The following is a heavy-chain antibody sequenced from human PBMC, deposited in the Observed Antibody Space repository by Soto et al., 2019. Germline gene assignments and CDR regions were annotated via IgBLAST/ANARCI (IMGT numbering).Heavy chain of an antibody. CDR2: ISSTTNYI. V-gene: IGHV3-21*06. J-gene: IGHJ5*01. Sequence: LRLSCSASGFTFTRYSMNWVRLAPGKGLEWVSSISSTTNYIYYGDSMKGRFTISRDNAKNPLYLEMNSLRAEDTAVYYCARESEDLFSKFDYWGHGTLVPVSS. CDR1: GFTFTRYS. CDR3: ARESEDLFSKFDY.